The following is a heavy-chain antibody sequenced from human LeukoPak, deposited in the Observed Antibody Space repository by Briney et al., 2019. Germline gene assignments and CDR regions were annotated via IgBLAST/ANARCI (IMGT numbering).Heavy chain of an antibody. Sequence: SSETLSLTCTVSGGSISSYYWSWIRQPPGKGLECIGYISSSGNTNYNPSLESRVTISKDMSKNQFSLKLSSVTAADTALYFCARLIYNTYTNNWRFDYWGQGTLVTISS. J-gene: IGHJ4*02. V-gene: IGHV4-4*08. D-gene: IGHD1-1*01. CDR2: ISSSGNT. CDR3: ARLIYNTYTNNWRFDY. CDR1: GGSISSYY.